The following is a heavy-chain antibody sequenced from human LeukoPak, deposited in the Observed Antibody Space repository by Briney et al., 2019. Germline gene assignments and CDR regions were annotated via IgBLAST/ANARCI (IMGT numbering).Heavy chain of an antibody. CDR3: ARADYGVNSGFWGLFDY. D-gene: IGHD4-17*01. CDR2: IYSSGST. CDR1: GGSINNYY. Sequence: PSETLSLTCTGSGGSINNYYWSWIRQPPGKGLEWIGYIYSSGSTNYNPSLKSRVTISVDTSKNQFSLKLSSVTAADTAVYYCARADYGVNSGFWGLFDYWGQGTLVTVSS. J-gene: IGHJ4*02. V-gene: IGHV4-59*01.